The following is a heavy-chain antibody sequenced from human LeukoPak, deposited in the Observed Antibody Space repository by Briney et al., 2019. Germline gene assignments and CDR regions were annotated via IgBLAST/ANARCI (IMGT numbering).Heavy chain of an antibody. Sequence: GGSLRLSCAASVFSFCKYWVSWVREAPGEGLEWVANIKQEGSEKYYVDSVRGHFTISRDNAKNSLNLQMDALRAEDTAVYYCARATAVGLNCFDPWGKGTLVTVSS. D-gene: IGHD6-13*01. CDR3: ARATAVGLNCFDP. V-gene: IGHV3-7*01. J-gene: IGHJ5*02. CDR1: VFSFCKYW. CDR2: IKQEGSEK.